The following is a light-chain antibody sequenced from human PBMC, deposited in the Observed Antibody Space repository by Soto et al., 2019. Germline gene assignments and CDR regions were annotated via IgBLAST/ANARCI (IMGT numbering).Light chain of an antibody. Sequence: DIQMAHSPSTLSASVGYRVTITCGASQSISSWLAWYQQKPGKAPKLLIYDASSLESGVPSRFSGSGSGTEFTLTISSLQPDDFATYYCQQYNSYSRTFGQGTKVDIK. V-gene: IGKV1-5*01. CDR1: QSISSW. J-gene: IGKJ1*01. CDR3: QQYNSYSRT. CDR2: DAS.